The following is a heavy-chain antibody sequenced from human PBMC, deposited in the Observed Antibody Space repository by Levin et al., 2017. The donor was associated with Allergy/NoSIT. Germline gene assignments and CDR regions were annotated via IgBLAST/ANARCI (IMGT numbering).Heavy chain of an antibody. CDR1: GYTFTGYY. J-gene: IGHJ4*02. V-gene: IGHV1-2*06. Sequence: ASVKVSCKASGYTFTGYYIHWVRQAPGQGLEWMGRINPNTGGTNYAQNFQGRLTMTRDTSITTAYMELSSLRSDDTAVYYCARGYGAYERENAVEYWGPGTLVTVSS. D-gene: IGHD4-17*01. CDR2: INPNTGGT. CDR3: ARGYGAYERENAVEY.